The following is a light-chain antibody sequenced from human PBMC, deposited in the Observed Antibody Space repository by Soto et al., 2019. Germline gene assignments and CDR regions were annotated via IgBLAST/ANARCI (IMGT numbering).Light chain of an antibody. Sequence: DIVMTQSPLSLPVTPGESASISCRSSQSLLHSSGYNYLDWYLQKPGQSPQLLIYMSFNRASGVPDRFSGSGSGTDFTLKISRVEAEDVGVYYCMQATHWPPMYTFGQGTNLEIK. J-gene: IGKJ2*01. CDR3: MQATHWPPMYT. CDR1: QSLLHSSGYNY. CDR2: MSF. V-gene: IGKV2-28*01.